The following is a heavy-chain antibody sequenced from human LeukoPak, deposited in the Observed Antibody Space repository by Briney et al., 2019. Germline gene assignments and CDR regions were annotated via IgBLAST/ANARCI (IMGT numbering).Heavy chain of an antibody. Sequence: ASVRVSCKASGYTFTGYYMHWVRQAPGQGLEWMGWINPNTGGTKYAQNLQGRVTMTTDTSTSTVYMELRSLRPDDTAVYYCAFSSYYLQGNYYYMDVWGKGTTVTVSS. V-gene: IGHV1-2*02. CDR3: AFSSYYLQGNYYYMDV. D-gene: IGHD1-26*01. CDR1: GYTFTGYY. CDR2: INPNTGGT. J-gene: IGHJ6*03.